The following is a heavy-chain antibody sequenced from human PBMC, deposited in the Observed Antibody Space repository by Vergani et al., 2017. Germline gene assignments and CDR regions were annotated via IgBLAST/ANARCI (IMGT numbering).Heavy chain of an antibody. Sequence: QVQLVQSGAEVKKPGSSVKVSCKASGCTFSSYAISWVRQAPGQGLEWMGGIIPIFGTANYAQKFQGRVTITADESTSTAYMELSSLRSEDTAVYYCASPRETSANWANDAFDIWGQGTMVTVSS. J-gene: IGHJ3*02. CDR1: GCTFSSYA. D-gene: IGHD7-27*01. CDR2: IIPIFGTA. V-gene: IGHV1-69*01. CDR3: ASPRETSANWANDAFDI.